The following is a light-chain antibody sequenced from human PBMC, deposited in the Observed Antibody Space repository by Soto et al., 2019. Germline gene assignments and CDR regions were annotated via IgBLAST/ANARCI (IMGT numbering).Light chain of an antibody. Sequence: DIQMTQSPSSLSASVGDRVTISCRASQGISNYLSRYQQKPGKVPTILIYAASTFQSGVPSRFSGSGSGTDFNLTICSLQPEDVATYCCQKYNTAPWTFGQGTKVEIK. CDR3: QKYNTAPWT. V-gene: IGKV1-27*01. J-gene: IGKJ1*01. CDR2: AAS. CDR1: QGISNY.